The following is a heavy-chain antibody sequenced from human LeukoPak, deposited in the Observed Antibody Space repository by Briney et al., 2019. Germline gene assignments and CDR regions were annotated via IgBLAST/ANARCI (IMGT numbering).Heavy chain of an antibody. Sequence: ASVKVSCKASGYTFTSYGIRCVRQAPGHGLEWMGWISAYNGNTNSAQKLQGGVTMTTDTSTSTAYMELRSLRSDDTAVYYCARRPGTSRTTHYYYYYGMDVWGQGTTVTVSS. CDR2: ISAYNGNT. CDR1: GYTFTSYG. V-gene: IGHV1-18*01. CDR3: ARRPGTSRTTHYYYYYGMDV. D-gene: IGHD1-1*01. J-gene: IGHJ6*02.